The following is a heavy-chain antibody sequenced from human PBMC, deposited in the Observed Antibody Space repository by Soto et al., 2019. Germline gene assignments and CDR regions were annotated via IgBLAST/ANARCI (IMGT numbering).Heavy chain of an antibody. D-gene: IGHD3-3*01. Sequence: QVQLVQSGAEVKKPGASVKISCKASGYTFSNFYLFWVRQAPGQGLEWMGMINPRGDSATYAQKFQDRVAVTRDMSTSTGYMELTSLKSEDAAVYYCARGGPITLGVVGRGLRYWGQGTLVTVSS. CDR2: INPRGDSA. CDR3: ARGGPITLGVVGRGLRY. CDR1: GYTFSNFY. J-gene: IGHJ4*02. V-gene: IGHV1-46*01.